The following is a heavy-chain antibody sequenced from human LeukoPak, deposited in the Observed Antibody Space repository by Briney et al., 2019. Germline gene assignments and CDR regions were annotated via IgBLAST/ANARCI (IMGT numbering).Heavy chain of an antibody. CDR3: ARSHYGNTYFGY. CDR1: GDSVSSNSAA. Sequence: SQTLSLTCAISGDSVSSNSAAWSWIRQSPSRGLEWLGRTYYKSKWYNEYAVSVKSRITINPDTAKNQLSLQLNSVTPEDTAVYYCARSHYGNTYFGYWGQGTPVTVSS. J-gene: IGHJ4*02. V-gene: IGHV6-1*01. CDR2: TYYKSKWYN. D-gene: IGHD1/OR15-1a*01.